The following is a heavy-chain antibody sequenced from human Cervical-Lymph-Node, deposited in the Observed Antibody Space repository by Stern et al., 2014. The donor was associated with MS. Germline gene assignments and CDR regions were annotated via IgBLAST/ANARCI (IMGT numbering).Heavy chain of an antibody. CDR2: FDPEDCST. Sequence: QVQLVQSGAEVKKPGASVKVSCKVSGYTLTELSMHWVRQPPGKGLEWMGGFDPEDCSTIYAQRFQGRVFMTEDTSTNTAYMELSSLTSEDTAMDYCAADNRMGGTRAAFDAFHIWGQGTMIIVSS. D-gene: IGHD1-1*01. V-gene: IGHV1-24*01. CDR1: GYTLTELS. J-gene: IGHJ3*02. CDR3: AADNRMGGTRAAFDAFHI.